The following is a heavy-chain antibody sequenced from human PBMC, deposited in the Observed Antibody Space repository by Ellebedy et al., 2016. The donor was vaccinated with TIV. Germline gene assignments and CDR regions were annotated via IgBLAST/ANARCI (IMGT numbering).Heavy chain of an antibody. D-gene: IGHD3-10*01. CDR2: VSYSGSS. CDR1: GGSIRSNPYY. CDR3: ARDARGSGSYWGDAFDI. Sequence: MPSETLSLTCGVSGGSIRSNPYYWGWIRQSPGKGLEWIGSVSYSGSSYYNPSLKSRVTISLDTSKNQFTLKLTSVTAADTAVFYCARDARGSGSYWGDAFDIWGQGTMVAVSS. J-gene: IGHJ3*02. V-gene: IGHV4-39*06.